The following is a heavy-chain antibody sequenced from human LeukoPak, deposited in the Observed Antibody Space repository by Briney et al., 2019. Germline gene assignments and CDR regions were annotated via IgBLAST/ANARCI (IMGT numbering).Heavy chain of an antibody. J-gene: IGHJ6*02. CDR3: ARFMVQRLYCTNGVCEGYYGMDV. CDR1: GFTFSSYG. D-gene: IGHD2-8*01. V-gene: IGHV3-21*01. CDR2: ISSSSSYI. Sequence: PGRSLRLSCAASGFTFSSYGMHWVRQAPGKGLEWVSSISSSSSYIYYADSVKGRFTISRDNAKNSLYLQMNSLRAEDTAVYYCARFMVQRLYCTNGVCEGYYGMDVWGQGTTVTVSS.